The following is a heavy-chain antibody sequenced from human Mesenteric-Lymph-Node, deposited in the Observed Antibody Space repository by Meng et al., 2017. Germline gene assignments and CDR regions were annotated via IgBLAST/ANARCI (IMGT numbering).Heavy chain of an antibody. J-gene: IGHJ6*02. CDR2: IYRDGSIT. D-gene: IGHD5-18*01. CDR1: GFTFNNYW. V-gene: IGHV3-74*03. Sequence: GESLKISCAASGFTFNNYWMHWVRQTPEKGLAWVSAIYRDGSITMYADSVKGRFTISRDNAKNTLYLQMNSLRAEDTAVYYCAAGYSYGYYYYGMDVWGQGTTVTVSS. CDR3: AAGYSYGYYYYGMDV.